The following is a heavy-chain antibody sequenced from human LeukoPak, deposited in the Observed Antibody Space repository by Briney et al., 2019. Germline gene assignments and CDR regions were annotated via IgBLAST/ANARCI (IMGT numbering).Heavy chain of an antibody. Sequence: GGSLRLSCAASGFTFTSYVMLWVRQAPGKGPEWVAVISHDGSNKYYADSVKGRFTISRDNSKNTLYLQMNSLRAEDTAVYYCARDLSSGYSTFDYWGQGTLVTVSS. CDR1: GFTFTSYV. V-gene: IGHV3-30*01. CDR2: ISHDGSNK. D-gene: IGHD3-22*01. J-gene: IGHJ4*02. CDR3: ARDLSSGYSTFDY.